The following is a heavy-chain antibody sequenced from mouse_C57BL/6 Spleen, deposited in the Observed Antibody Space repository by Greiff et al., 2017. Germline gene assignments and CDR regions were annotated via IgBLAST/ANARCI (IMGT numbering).Heavy chain of an antibody. CDR1: GFTFSSYG. Sequence: DVHLVESGGDLVKPGGSLKLSCAASGFTFSSYGMSWVRQTPDKRLEWVATISSGGSYTYYPDSVKGRFTISRDNAKNTLYLQMSSLKSEDTAMYYCARQYDYDVFAYWGQGTLVTVSA. J-gene: IGHJ3*01. CDR3: ARQYDYDVFAY. D-gene: IGHD2-4*01. CDR2: ISSGGSYT. V-gene: IGHV5-6*01.